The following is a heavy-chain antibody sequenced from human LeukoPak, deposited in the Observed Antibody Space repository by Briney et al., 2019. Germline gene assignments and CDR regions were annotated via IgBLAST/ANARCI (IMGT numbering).Heavy chain of an antibody. CDR2: LSYDGGNK. Sequence: GGSLRLSCAASGFIFSSYAMHWVRQAPGTGLEWVAVLSYDGGNKYYADSVKGRFTISRDNSKNTLYLEMNSLRAEATAVYYYARDVGSHYYYFGMDVWGQGTTVTVSS. V-gene: IGHV3-30-3*01. D-gene: IGHD3-10*01. J-gene: IGHJ6*02. CDR1: GFIFSSYA. CDR3: ARDVGSHYYYFGMDV.